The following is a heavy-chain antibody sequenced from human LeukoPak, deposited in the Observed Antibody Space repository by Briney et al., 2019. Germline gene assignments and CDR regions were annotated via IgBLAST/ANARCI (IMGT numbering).Heavy chain of an antibody. V-gene: IGHV3-21*01. CDR1: GFTFSSYS. Sequence: GGSLRLSCAASGFTFSSYSMNWVRQAPGKGLEWVSSISSSSSYIYYADSVKGRFTISRDNAKNSLYLQMNSLRAEDTAVYYCARGVNVVVAVDWFDPWGQGTLVTVSS. D-gene: IGHD2-15*01. CDR2: ISSSSSYI. J-gene: IGHJ5*02. CDR3: ARGVNVVVAVDWFDP.